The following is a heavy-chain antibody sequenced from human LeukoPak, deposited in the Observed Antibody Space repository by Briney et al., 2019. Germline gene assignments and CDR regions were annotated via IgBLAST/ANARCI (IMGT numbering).Heavy chain of an antibody. CDR3: ARESNGGYEFDY. Sequence: ASVKVSCKASGYTFTSYGISWVRQAPGQGLEWMGWISAYNGNTNYAQKLQGRVTMTRDTSASTAYMELRSLKSDDTAVYYCARESNGGYEFDYWGQGTLVTVAS. CDR2: ISAYNGNT. CDR1: GYTFTSYG. J-gene: IGHJ4*02. D-gene: IGHD5-12*01. V-gene: IGHV1-18*01.